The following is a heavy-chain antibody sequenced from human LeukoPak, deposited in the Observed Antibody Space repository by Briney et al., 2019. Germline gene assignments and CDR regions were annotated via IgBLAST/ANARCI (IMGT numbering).Heavy chain of an antibody. V-gene: IGHV3-53*01. Sequence: QSGGSLRLSCAASGFTVITNDITWVRQAPGKGLEWVPVLYSDGNTKYADSVQGRFTISRDNSKNTLYLEMNSLSPDDTAVYYCARGVEPLAANTLAYWGQGTLVTVSS. CDR2: LYSDGNT. D-gene: IGHD1-14*01. J-gene: IGHJ4*02. CDR3: ARGVEPLAANTLAY. CDR1: GFTVITND.